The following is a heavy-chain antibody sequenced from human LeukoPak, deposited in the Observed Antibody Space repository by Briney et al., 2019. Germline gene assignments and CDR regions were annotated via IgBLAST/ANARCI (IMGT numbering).Heavy chain of an antibody. J-gene: IGHJ1*01. CDR1: GGTFSSYA. D-gene: IGHD3-22*01. Sequence: ASVKVSCKASGGTFSSYAISWVRQVPGQGLEWMGGIIPIFGTANYAQKFQGRVTITTDESTSTAYMELSSLRSEDTAVYYCAREGYYYDSSGYSNPEPQHWGQGTLVTVSS. CDR3: AREGYYYDSSGYSNPEPQH. CDR2: IIPIFGTA. V-gene: IGHV1-69*05.